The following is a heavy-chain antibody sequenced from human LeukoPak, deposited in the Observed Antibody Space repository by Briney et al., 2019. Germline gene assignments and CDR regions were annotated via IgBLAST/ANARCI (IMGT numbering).Heavy chain of an antibody. J-gene: IGHJ4*02. CDR1: GFTFTSYA. CDR2: ISGSGGST. V-gene: IGHV3-23*01. D-gene: IGHD3-22*01. Sequence: GGSLRLSCAASGFTFTSYAMTWVRQAPGKGLEWVSAISGSGGSTYYADSVKGRFAISRDNSKNTLYLQMNSLRAEDTAVYYCAKDQSITMIVVVIPGQFDYWGQGTLVTVSS. CDR3: AKDQSITMIVVVIPGQFDY.